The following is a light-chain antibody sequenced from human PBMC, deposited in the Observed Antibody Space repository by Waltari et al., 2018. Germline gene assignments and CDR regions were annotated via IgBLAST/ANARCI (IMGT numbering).Light chain of an antibody. CDR1: HNINTW. CDR2: GAS. Sequence: DLQMTQSPSSVSASIGDRVTITCRASHNINTWLAWYQQKPGKGPNLLIFGASSVQTGVPSRCSGSGSGTFFTLTISGLQPEDSATYFCQQGSSVPPTFGQGTIVEVK. J-gene: IGKJ1*01. CDR3: QQGSSVPPT. V-gene: IGKV1-12*01.